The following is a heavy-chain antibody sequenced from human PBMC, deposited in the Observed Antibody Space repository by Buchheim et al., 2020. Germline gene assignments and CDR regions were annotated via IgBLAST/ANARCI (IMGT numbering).Heavy chain of an antibody. CDR1: GGSLSNFH. V-gene: IGHV4-59*01. J-gene: IGHJ5*02. D-gene: IGHD3-3*01. CDR2: IFYSGST. Sequence: QVQLQESGPGLVKPSETLSLTCTVSGGSLSNFHWTWIRQPPGKALEWIGYIFYSGSTIYSPSLRSRVTMSVDTSKNQFSLKLSSVTAADTAVYYCARDQGYYDFWSGYSYNWFDPWGQGTL. CDR3: ARDQGYYDFWSGYSYNWFDP.